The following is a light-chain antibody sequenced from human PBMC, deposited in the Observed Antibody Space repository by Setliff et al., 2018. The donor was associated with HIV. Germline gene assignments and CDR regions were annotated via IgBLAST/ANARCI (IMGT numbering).Light chain of an antibody. V-gene: IGLV2-14*01. CDR1: GSDVGGYNY. J-gene: IGLJ1*01. Sequence: QSALAQPASVSGSPGQSITISCTGTGSDVGGYNYVSWYQQHPGKAPKLIIYEVRNRPSGISNRFSGSKSDNTASLTISGLQAEDEADYYCSSYAISNTLPFGTGTKVTVL. CDR3: SSYAISNTLP. CDR2: EVR.